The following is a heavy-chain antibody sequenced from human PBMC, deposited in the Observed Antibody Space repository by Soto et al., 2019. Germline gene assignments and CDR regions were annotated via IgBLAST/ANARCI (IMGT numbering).Heavy chain of an antibody. CDR2: ISSSGSYI. Sequence: GGSLRLSCAASGFTFSSYSMNWVRQAPGKGLEWVSSISSSGSYIYYADSVKGRFTISRDNAKNSLYLQMNSLRAEDTAVYYCARDRPPLAVGLLYYYYYGMDVWGQRTTVTVSS. D-gene: IGHD2-15*01. CDR1: GFTFSSYS. J-gene: IGHJ6*02. CDR3: ARDRPPLAVGLLYYYYYGMDV. V-gene: IGHV3-21*01.